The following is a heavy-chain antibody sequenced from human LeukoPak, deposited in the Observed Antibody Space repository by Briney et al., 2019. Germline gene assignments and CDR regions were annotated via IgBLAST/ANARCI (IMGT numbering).Heavy chain of an antibody. V-gene: IGHV5-51*01. CDR3: ASFSDGKDSDFDH. CDR2: IYPGNSNT. D-gene: IGHD4-23*01. J-gene: IGHJ4*02. CDR1: GYRFTSYW. Sequence: GESLKISCKGSGYRFTSYWIGWVRQMPGEGLEWMGIIYPGNSNTRYRPSFQGQVTISADMSISTAYLQWSSLKASDTAMYYCASFSDGKDSDFDHWGQGTLVTVSS.